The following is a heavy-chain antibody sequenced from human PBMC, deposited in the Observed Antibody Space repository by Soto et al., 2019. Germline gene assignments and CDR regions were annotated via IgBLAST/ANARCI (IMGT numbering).Heavy chain of an antibody. CDR2: MNPNSGNT. CDR3: ARGLIYYDILTGYYNPYFEY. V-gene: IGHV1-8*01. Sequence: EASVKVSCKASGYTFTSYDINWVRQATGQGLEWMGWMNPNSGNTGYAQKFQGRVTMTRNTSISTAYMELSSLRSEDTAVYYCARGLIYYDILTGYYNPYFEYWGQGTLVTVSS. J-gene: IGHJ4*02. D-gene: IGHD3-9*01. CDR1: GYTFTSYD.